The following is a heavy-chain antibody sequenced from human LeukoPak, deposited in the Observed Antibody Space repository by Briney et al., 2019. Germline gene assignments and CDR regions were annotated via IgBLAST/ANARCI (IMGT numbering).Heavy chain of an antibody. V-gene: IGHV4-59*01. J-gene: IGHJ3*02. CDR3: ARDLTSGYSLNDAFGI. CDR1: GGSISSYY. D-gene: IGHD3-22*01. CDR2: IYYSGST. Sequence: PSETLSLTCTVSGGSISSYYWSWIRQPPGKGLEWIGYIYYSGSTNHNPSLKSRVTISVDTSKNQFSLKLSSVTAADTAVYYCARDLTSGYSLNDAFGIWGQGTMVTVSS.